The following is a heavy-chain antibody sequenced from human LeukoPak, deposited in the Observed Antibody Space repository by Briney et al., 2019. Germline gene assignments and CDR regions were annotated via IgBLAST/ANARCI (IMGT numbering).Heavy chain of an antibody. CDR2: IYYSGST. CDR1: GGSISSYY. CDR3: AREGRSSSSGPFDY. Sequence: SETLSLTCTVSGGSISSYYWSWIRQPPGKGLEWLGYIYYSGSTNYNPSLKSRVTISVDTSKNQFSLKLSSVTAADTAVYYCAREGRSSSSGPFDYWGQGTLVTVSS. V-gene: IGHV4-59*01. J-gene: IGHJ4*02. D-gene: IGHD6-6*01.